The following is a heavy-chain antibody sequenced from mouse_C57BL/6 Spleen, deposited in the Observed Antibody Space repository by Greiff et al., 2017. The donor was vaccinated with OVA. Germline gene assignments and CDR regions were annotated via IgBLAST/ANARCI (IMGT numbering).Heavy chain of an antibody. J-gene: IGHJ2*01. CDR2: ISSGSSTI. Sequence: EVQRVESGGGLVKPGGSLKLSCAASGFTFSDYGMHWVRQAPEKGLEWVAYISSGSSTIYYADTVKGRFTISRDNAKNTLFLQMTSLRSEDTAMYYCARHYYGSSGDYFDYWGQGTTLTVSS. D-gene: IGHD1-1*01. CDR1: GFTFSDYG. CDR3: ARHYYGSSGDYFDY. V-gene: IGHV5-17*01.